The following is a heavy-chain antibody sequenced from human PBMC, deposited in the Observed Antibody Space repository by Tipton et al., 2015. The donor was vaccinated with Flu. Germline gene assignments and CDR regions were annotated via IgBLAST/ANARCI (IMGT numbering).Heavy chain of an antibody. CDR1: GLTFSSYW. V-gene: IGHV3-74*01. Sequence: SLRLSCAASGLTFSSYWMHWVRQAPGEGLVWVSRIDSDGSTTNYAASVEGRFTISRDNAKNTLYLQMNSLRAEDTAVYYCARDRAAPATGYFNYHGLDVWGQGTTVTVSS. J-gene: IGHJ6*01. CDR3: ARDRAAPATGYFNYHGLDV. CDR2: IDSDGSTT. D-gene: IGHD6-13*01.